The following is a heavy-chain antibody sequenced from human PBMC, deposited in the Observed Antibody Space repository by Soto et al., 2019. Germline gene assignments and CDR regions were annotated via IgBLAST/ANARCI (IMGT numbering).Heavy chain of an antibody. J-gene: IGHJ4*02. D-gene: IGHD1-26*01. CDR1: GYTFTSYA. CDR2: INAGNGNT. V-gene: IGHV1-3*01. CDR3: ARDRGRSGSYFSFDY. Sequence: ASVKVSCKASGYTFTSYAMHWVRQAPGQRLEWMGWINAGNGNTKYSQKFQGRVTITRDTSASTAYMELSSLRSEDTGVYYCARDRGRSGSYFSFDYWGQGNLVTVSS.